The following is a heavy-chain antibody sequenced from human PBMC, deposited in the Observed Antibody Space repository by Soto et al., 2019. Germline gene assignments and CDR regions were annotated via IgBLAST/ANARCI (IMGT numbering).Heavy chain of an antibody. V-gene: IGHV4-39*01. CDR3: ASDNTAMVLGYNWFDP. CDR1: GGSISSSSYY. Sequence: SETLSLTCTVSGGSISSSSYYWGWIRQPPGKGLEWIGSIYYSGSTYYNPSLKSRVTISVDTSKNQFSLKLSSVTAADTAVYYCASDNTAMVLGYNWFDPWGQGTLVTVSS. D-gene: IGHD5-18*01. J-gene: IGHJ5*02. CDR2: IYYSGST.